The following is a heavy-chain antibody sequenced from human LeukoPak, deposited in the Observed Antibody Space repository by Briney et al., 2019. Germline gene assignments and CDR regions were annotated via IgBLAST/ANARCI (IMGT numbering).Heavy chain of an antibody. CDR3: ATRSYPYYYYMDV. J-gene: IGHJ6*03. CDR2: FDPEDGET. V-gene: IGHV1-24*01. D-gene: IGHD6-6*01. CDR1: GYTFTSYY. Sequence: GASVKVSCKASGYTFTSYYMHWVRQAPGQGLEWMGGFDPEDGETIYAQKFQGRVTMTEDTSTDTAYMELSSLRSEDTAVYYCATRSYPYYYYMDVWGKGTTVTVSS.